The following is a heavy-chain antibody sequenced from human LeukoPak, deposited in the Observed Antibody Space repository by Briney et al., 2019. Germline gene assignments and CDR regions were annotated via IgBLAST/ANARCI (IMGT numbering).Heavy chain of an antibody. V-gene: IGHV3-48*04. CDR1: GFSFSIYR. CDR3: ARDRGYARTDSGGYPVFDL. J-gene: IGHJ4*02. D-gene: IGHD6-19*01. Sequence: GGSLRLSCAASGFSFSIYRMNWVRQAPGKGLEWISYIHLSGTPIHYADPVKGRFSTSRDNVNNALYLQMDNLRVEDTAVYFCARDRGYARTDSGGYPVFDLWGQGTLVTVSS. CDR2: IHLSGTPI.